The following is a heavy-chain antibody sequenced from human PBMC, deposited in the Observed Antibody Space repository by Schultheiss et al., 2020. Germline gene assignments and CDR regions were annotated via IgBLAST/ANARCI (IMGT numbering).Heavy chain of an antibody. D-gene: IGHD6-19*01. J-gene: IGHJ4*02. CDR1: GFTFSSYA. Sequence: GGSLRLSCAASGFTFSSYAMHWVRQAPGKGLEWVAFIRYDGSNKYYADSVRGRFSISRDNYMNTLYLHMDSLRTEDTAVYYCARDVGWKLFDYWGQGTPVTVSS. V-gene: IGHV3-30*14. CDR2: IRYDGSNK. CDR3: ARDVGWKLFDY.